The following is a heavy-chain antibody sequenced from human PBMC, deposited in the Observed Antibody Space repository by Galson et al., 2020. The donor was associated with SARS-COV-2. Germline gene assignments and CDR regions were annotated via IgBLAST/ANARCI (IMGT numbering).Heavy chain of an antibody. CDR2: IYYSGST. CDR3: ARGGITIFGVVIPQSYYYMDV. V-gene: IGHV4-59*01. D-gene: IGHD3-3*01. J-gene: IGHJ6*03. Sequence: SETLSLTCTVSGGSISSYYWSWIRQPPGKGLEWIGYIYYSGSTNYNPSLKSRVTISVDTSKNQFSLKLSSVTAADTAVYYCARGGITIFGVVIPQSYYYMDVWGKGTTVTVSS. CDR1: GGSISSYY.